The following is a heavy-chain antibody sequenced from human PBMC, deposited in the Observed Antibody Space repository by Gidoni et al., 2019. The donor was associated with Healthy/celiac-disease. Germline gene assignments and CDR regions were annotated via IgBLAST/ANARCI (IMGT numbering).Heavy chain of an antibody. CDR3: ARDPEGYCSGGSCYTHYYYYMDV. J-gene: IGHJ6*03. V-gene: IGHV1-46*01. D-gene: IGHD2-15*01. Sequence: QVQLVQSGAEVQKPGASVKGSCNASGYTFTRYYMHWVRQAPGQGPEWMGIINPSGGSTSYAQKFQGRVTMTRDTSTSTVYMELSSLRSEDTAVYYCARDPEGYCSGGSCYTHYYYYMDVWGKGTTVTVSS. CDR1: GYTFTRYY. CDR2: INPSGGST.